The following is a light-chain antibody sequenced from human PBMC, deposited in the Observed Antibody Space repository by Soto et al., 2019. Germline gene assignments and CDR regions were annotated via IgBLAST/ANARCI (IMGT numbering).Light chain of an antibody. CDR1: QSVSRY. Sequence: EIVLTQSPATLSLSPGERATLSCRASQSVSRYLAWYQQKPGQAPRLLIYDASNMATGTPARFSGSGSGTDFTLTISSLEPEDFAVYYCQQRSNWPPLTFGGGTKVEIK. CDR3: QQRSNWPPLT. V-gene: IGKV3-11*01. CDR2: DAS. J-gene: IGKJ4*01.